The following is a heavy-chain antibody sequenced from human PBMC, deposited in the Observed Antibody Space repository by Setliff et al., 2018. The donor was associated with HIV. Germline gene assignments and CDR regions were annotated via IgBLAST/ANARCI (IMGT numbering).Heavy chain of an antibody. V-gene: IGHV1-2*04. J-gene: IGHJ4*02. D-gene: IGHD3-22*01. CDR3: ARGMDYYDTSGYYQYYFDY. Sequence: ASVKVSCKASGGTFSSYAISWVRQAPGQGLEWMGWINPNNGGTTYAQKFQGWITMTRDTSISTAYMELSRLRSDDTAVYYCARGMDYYDTSGYYQYYFDYWGQGTLVTVSS. CDR2: INPNNGGT. CDR1: GGTFSSYA.